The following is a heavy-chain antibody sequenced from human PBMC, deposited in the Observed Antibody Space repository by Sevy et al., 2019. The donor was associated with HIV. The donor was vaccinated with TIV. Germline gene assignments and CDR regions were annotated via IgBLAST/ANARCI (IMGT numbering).Heavy chain of an antibody. J-gene: IGHJ6*02. D-gene: IGHD1-20*01. CDR2: TFYRSNWYN. V-gene: IGHV6-1*01. CDR1: GDSVSSNNAA. Sequence: QSQTLSLTCAISGDSVSSNNAAWKWIRQSPSRGLEWLGRTFYRSNWYNDYAVSMKGRITINPDTSKNQLSLQLTSVTPEDTAVYYCARDGLTYGGMDVWGQRTTVTVSS. CDR3: ARDGLTYGGMDV.